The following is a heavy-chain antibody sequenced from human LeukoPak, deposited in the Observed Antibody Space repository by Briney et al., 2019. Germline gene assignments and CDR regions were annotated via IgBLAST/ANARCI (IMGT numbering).Heavy chain of an antibody. CDR1: GYTFTSYA. Sequence: ASVKVSRKASGYTFTSYAMNWLRQAPAQGGEWMGWINTNTWNPTYPHGFPRRFVFSLHTAVSTAYLENSSLKAEDTAVYYCAATGYGSGGDYWGEGTLVSVSS. CDR3: AATGYGSGGDY. V-gene: IGHV7-4-1*02. D-gene: IGHD6-19*01. J-gene: IGHJ4*02. CDR2: INTNTWNP.